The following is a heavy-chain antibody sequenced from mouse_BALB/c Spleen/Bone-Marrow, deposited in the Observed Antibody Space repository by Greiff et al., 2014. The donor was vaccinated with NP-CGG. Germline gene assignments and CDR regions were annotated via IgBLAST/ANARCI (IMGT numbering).Heavy chain of an antibody. Sequence: EVQLVESGPELVKPGASVKISCKPSGYSFTGYFIHWVKQSHVKSLEWIGHINPYNGATNYNQNFKDKASLTVDKSSSTAYMELHSLTSEDSAVYYCARRRGNYEVDYWGQGTSVTVSS. CDR3: ARRRGNYEVDY. CDR1: GYSFTGYF. D-gene: IGHD2-1*01. J-gene: IGHJ4*01. V-gene: IGHV1-31*01. CDR2: INPYNGAT.